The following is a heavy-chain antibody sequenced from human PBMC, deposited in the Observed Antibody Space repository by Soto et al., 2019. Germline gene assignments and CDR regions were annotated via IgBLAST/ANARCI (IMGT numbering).Heavy chain of an antibody. J-gene: IGHJ6*02. CDR1: GGSISSGGYY. CDR2: IYYSGST. D-gene: IGHD3-10*01. Sequence: SETLSLTCTVSGGSISSGGYYWSWIRQHPGKGLEWIGYIYYSGSTYYNPSLKSRVTISVDTSKNQFSLKLSSVTAADTAVYYCARDRVVTMVRGVTWHLYYYGMDVWGQGTTVTVSS. V-gene: IGHV4-31*03. CDR3: ARDRVVTMVRGVTWHLYYYGMDV.